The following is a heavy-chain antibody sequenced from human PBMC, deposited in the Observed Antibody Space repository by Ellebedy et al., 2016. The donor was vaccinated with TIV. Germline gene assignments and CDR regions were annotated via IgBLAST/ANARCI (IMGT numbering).Heavy chain of an antibody. CDR1: GYSFTSYW. CDR2: IYPGDSNT. CDR3: VRGPLGYCSGGSCSADY. J-gene: IGHJ4*02. V-gene: IGHV5-51*01. Sequence: GESLKISCKGSGYSFTSYWIGWVRQMPGKGLEWMGNIYPGDSNTAYSPSFQGQVTISAYKSISSAYLQWSSLKASDTAMYYCVRGPLGYCSGGSCSADYWGQGTLVTVSS. D-gene: IGHD2-15*01.